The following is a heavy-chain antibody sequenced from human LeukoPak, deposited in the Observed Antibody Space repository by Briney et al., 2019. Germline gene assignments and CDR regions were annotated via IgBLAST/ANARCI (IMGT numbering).Heavy chain of an antibody. J-gene: IGHJ6*03. CDR1: GGSISSGSYY. Sequence: PSQTLSLTCTVSGGSISSGSYYWSWIRQPAGKGLEWIGCIYTSGSTNYNPSLKSRVTISVDTSKNQFSLKLSSVTAADTAVYYCAREYSSSSAYYYYYMDVWGKGTTVTVSS. D-gene: IGHD6-6*01. CDR3: AREYSSSSAYYYYYMDV. V-gene: IGHV4-61*02. CDR2: IYTSGST.